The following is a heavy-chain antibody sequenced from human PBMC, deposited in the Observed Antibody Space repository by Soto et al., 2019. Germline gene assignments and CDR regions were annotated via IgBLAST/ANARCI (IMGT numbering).Heavy chain of an antibody. CDR2: IIPLLDTT. CDR3: AREGTGATLHAFDI. CDR1: GGTFSSFG. Sequence: GASVEVSCKASGGTFSSFGCIWVRQAPGQGLEWVGGIIPLLDTTDYAQKFQDRVSLTADEGTTTVYMELSRLRSEDTAVYYCAREGTGATLHAFDIWGQGTMVTVSS. V-gene: IGHV1-69*13. J-gene: IGHJ3*02. D-gene: IGHD1-26*01.